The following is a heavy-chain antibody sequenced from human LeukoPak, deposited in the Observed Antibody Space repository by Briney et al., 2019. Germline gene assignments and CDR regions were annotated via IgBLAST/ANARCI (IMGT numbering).Heavy chain of an antibody. D-gene: IGHD1-14*01. CDR3: VRGTSHPV. CDR2: ILSDSGTTM. V-gene: IGHV3-48*04. J-gene: IGHJ3*01. Sequence: GGSLRLSCATSGFTFSSYTMNWVRQAPGKGLEWISSILSDSGTTMHYADSVKGRFTISRDNAKNSLYLQMNSLRVEDTAVYYCVRGTSHPVWGQGTTVTVSS. CDR1: GFTFSSYT.